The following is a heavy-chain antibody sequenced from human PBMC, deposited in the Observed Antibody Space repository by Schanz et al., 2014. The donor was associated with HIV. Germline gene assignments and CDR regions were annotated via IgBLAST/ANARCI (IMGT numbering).Heavy chain of an antibody. CDR2: IWYDGGYK. J-gene: IGHJ6*02. Sequence: QVQLVESGGGVVQPGRSLRLSCAASGFTFSSFGMHWVRQAPGKGLEWVAVIWYDGGYKSYADSVTGRFTISRDNAKNSLYLQMNSLRAEDTAVYYCARILGSGSSSWSYYYYYYYGMDVWGQGTTVTVSS. CDR3: ARILGSGSSSWSYYYYYYYGMDV. D-gene: IGHD6-13*01. V-gene: IGHV3-33*01. CDR1: GFTFSSFG.